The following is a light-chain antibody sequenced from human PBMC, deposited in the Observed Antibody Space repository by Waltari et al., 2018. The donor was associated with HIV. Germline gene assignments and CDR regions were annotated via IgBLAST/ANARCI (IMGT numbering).Light chain of an antibody. J-gene: IGLJ1*01. CDR2: DVN. CDR3: SSYTSINTRV. CDR1: TSDVGLYKF. Sequence: QSALTQPASVSESPGQSITISCTGTTSDVGLYKFVSWYQQYPGKDPKLIIYDVNNRPSGVSNRFSGSKSGDTASLTISGLQAEDEADYYCSSYTSINTRVFGTGTTVTVL. V-gene: IGLV2-14*03.